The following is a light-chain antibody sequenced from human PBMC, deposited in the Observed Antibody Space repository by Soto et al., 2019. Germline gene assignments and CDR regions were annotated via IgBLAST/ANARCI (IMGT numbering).Light chain of an antibody. CDR2: GAS. J-gene: IGKJ4*01. Sequence: IVLTQSPDTLSLSPGGRATLSCRASSSVSSRDLAWYQQKPGQGPSLLMYGASNRATGIPDRFGGSGSGTEYTVTISRLETEDSAVYYCQKFETSALTFGGGTKVEIK. CDR3: QKFETSALT. CDR1: SSVSSRD. V-gene: IGKV3-20*01.